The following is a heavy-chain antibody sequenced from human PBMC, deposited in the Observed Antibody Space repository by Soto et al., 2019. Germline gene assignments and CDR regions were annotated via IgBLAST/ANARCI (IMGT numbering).Heavy chain of an antibody. V-gene: IGHV6-1*01. CDR3: ARGDQGFDY. D-gene: IGHD3-16*01. CDR2: TYYRSKWFN. Sequence: SQTLSLTCVISGDSVSSNSAALNLIMQSPSRGLEWLGRTYYRSKWFNNYALSVKSRITINPDTSKNQFSLQLNSVTPEDTAVYYCARGDQGFDYWGQGTLVTVSS. CDR1: GDSVSSNSAA. J-gene: IGHJ4*02.